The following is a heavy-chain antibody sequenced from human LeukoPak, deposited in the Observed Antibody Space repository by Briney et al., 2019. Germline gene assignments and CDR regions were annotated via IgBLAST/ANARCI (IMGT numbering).Heavy chain of an antibody. Sequence: ASVKVSCKASGYTFTSYGISWVRQAPGQGLEWMGWISAYNGNTNYAQKLQGRVTMTTDTSTSTVYMELSSLRSEDTAVYYCARTLSSGYYYFNYWGQGTLVTVSS. CDR3: ARTLSSGYYYFNY. D-gene: IGHD3-22*01. CDR1: GYTFTSYG. V-gene: IGHV1-18*01. J-gene: IGHJ4*02. CDR2: ISAYNGNT.